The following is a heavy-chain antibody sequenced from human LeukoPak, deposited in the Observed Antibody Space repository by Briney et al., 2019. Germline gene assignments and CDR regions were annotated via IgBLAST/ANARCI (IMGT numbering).Heavy chain of an antibody. D-gene: IGHD3-10*01. CDR1: GGSISGYY. V-gene: IGHV4-59*08. CDR2: IYSSGST. Sequence: SETLSLTCTVSGGSISGYYWSWXXXXXXXXXXXIGYIYSSGSTKYNPSLESRLTISVGTSKNQFSLKLSSMTAADTAVYYCARHYGSGTYPLDYWGQGTLVTVSS. CDR3: ARHYGSGTYPLDY. J-gene: IGHJ4*02.